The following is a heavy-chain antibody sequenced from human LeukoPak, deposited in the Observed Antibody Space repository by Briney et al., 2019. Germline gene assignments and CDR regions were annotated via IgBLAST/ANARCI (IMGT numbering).Heavy chain of an antibody. CDR3: ARRDCSSTSCYLGVDH. V-gene: IGHV1-8*01. CDR2: MHPNTGNT. J-gene: IGHJ4*02. CDR1: GYTFTSHD. Sequence: ASVKVSCKASGYTFTSHDLNWVRQATGQGLEWMGWMHPNTGNTGYAQKFQGRVTMNRDTSISTAYMELSSLRSDDTAVYYCARRDCSSTSCYLGVDHWGQGTLVTVSS. D-gene: IGHD2-2*01.